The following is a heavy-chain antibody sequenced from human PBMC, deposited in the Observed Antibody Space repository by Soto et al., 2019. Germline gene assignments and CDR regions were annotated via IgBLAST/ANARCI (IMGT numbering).Heavy chain of an antibody. J-gene: IGHJ4*02. CDR3: ARSYCGDDCALDH. D-gene: IGHD2-21*02. CDR2: ISYDGNSK. Sequence: GGSLRLSCAASGFIFSNYVMHWVRQAPGKGLEWVAVISYDGNSKHYADSVKGRFTISRYDSKSTLYVQMNSLRAEDTAVYYCARSYCGDDCALDHWGQGTLVTVSS. V-gene: IGHV3-30-3*01. CDR1: GFIFSNYV.